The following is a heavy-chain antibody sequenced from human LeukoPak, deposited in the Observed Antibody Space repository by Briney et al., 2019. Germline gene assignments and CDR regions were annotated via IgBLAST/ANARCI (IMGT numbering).Heavy chain of an antibody. Sequence: PGGTLRLSCAASGFTFSNHGMNWVRQAPGKGLEWLSGVSPPGGGTYYADSVKGRFTISRDDSKNTLSLQMNSLRVEDTAVYYCARAPSGWLNYWGQGTLVTVSS. CDR2: VSPPGGGT. CDR3: ARAPSGWLNY. CDR1: GFTFSNHG. D-gene: IGHD6-19*01. V-gene: IGHV3-23*01. J-gene: IGHJ4*02.